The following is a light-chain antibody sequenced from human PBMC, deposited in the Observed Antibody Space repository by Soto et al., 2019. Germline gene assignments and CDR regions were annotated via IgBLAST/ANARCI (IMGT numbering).Light chain of an antibody. CDR1: SXDIGRYNF. J-gene: IGLJ1*01. Sequence: QSVLTQPASMSGSPGQSITISCTGTSXDIGRYNFVSWYQHHPGKAPKLIIYEATKRPSGVSYRFSGSKSGNTASLTISGLQAEDEADYYCTSYAITSPYVFGTGTKVT. V-gene: IGLV2-14*01. CDR2: EAT. CDR3: TSYAITSPYV.